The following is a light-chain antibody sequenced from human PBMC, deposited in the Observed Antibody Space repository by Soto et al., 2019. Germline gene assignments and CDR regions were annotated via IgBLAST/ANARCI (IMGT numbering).Light chain of an antibody. CDR3: QQRSNWLLT. Sequence: EIVLTQSPATLSLSPGERATLSCRASQSVSSYLAWYHQKPGQAPRLLIYDASNRATGIPARFSGSGSETDVSLTISSLEPEDFAVYYCQQRSNWLLTFGGGTKVEIK. CDR1: QSVSSY. J-gene: IGKJ4*01. V-gene: IGKV3-11*01. CDR2: DAS.